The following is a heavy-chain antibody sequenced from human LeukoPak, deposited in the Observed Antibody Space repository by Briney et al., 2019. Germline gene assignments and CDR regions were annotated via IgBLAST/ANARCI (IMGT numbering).Heavy chain of an antibody. CDR3: ARGMAVGYDYNGFDS. Sequence: PSETLSLTCAVYGGSFSGYYWSWIRQPPGKGLEWIGEINHSGSTNYNPSLKSRVTISVDTSKNQFSLKLDSVTAADTAVYFCARGMAVGYDYNGFDSWGPGTRVPVSS. D-gene: IGHD5-12*01. J-gene: IGHJ5*01. CDR2: INHSGST. V-gene: IGHV4-34*01. CDR1: GGSFSGYY.